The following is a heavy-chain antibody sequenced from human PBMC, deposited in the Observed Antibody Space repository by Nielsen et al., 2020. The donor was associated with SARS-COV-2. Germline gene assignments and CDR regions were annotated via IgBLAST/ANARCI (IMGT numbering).Heavy chain of an antibody. CDR2: INTNTGNP. V-gene: IGHV7-4-1*02. D-gene: IGHD3-3*01. CDR3: ARDRDYDFWSGYRTTTHYGMDV. CDR1: GYTFTSYA. Sequence: ASVKVSCKASGYTFTSYAMNWVRQAPGQGLEWMGWINTNTGNPTYAQGFTGRFVFSLDTSVSTAYLQISSLKAEDTAVYYCARDRDYDFWSGYRTTTHYGMDVWGQGTTVTVSS. J-gene: IGHJ6*02.